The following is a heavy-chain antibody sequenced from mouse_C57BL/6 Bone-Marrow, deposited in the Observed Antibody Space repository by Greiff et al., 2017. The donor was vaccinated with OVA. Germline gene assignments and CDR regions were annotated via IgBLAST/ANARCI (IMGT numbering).Heavy chain of an antibody. Sequence: EVQLVESGGGLVKPGGSLKLSCAASGFTFSSYAMSWVRQTPEKRLEWVATISDGGSYTYYPDNVKGRFTISRDNAKNNLYLQMSHLKSEDTAMYYCARDWDYDDGYYAMDYWGQRTSVTVSS. V-gene: IGHV5-4*01. J-gene: IGHJ4*01. CDR3: ARDWDYDDGYYAMDY. CDR2: ISDGGSYT. D-gene: IGHD2-4*01. CDR1: GFTFSSYA.